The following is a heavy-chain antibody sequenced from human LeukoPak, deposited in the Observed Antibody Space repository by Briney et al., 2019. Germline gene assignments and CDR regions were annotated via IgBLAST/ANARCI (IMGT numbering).Heavy chain of an antibody. V-gene: IGHV1-2*02. D-gene: IGHD2-21*02. CDR2: INPKSGGT. J-gene: IGHJ4*02. Sequence: ASVKVSCKASGYTFTDYYMHWVRQAPGQGLEWMGWINPKSGGTNYAQRFQGRVTMTRDTSISTAYMELSRLTSDDTAVHYCTYEGDYYYGYWGQGTLVTVSS. CDR1: GYTFTDYY. CDR3: TYEGDYYYGY.